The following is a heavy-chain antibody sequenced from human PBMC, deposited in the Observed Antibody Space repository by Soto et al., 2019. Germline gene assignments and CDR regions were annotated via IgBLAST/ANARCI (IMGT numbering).Heavy chain of an antibody. J-gene: IGHJ4*02. CDR2: IWHDGGNK. V-gene: IGHV3-33*01. Sequence: QVQLVESGGGVVQPGRSLRLSCVASGFSFSSSGMHWVRQAPGKGLQWVAVIWHDGGNKYNADSVKGRFSISRDNSKTTIYLPMNSLRVEDTAVYYCARGNWKYGYCDYWGQGTLVTVSS. CDR3: ARGNWKYGYCDY. D-gene: IGHD1-7*01. CDR1: GFSFSSSG.